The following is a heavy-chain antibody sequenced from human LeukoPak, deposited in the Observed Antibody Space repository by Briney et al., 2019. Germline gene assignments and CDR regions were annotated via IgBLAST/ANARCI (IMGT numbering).Heavy chain of an antibody. Sequence: GGSLRLSCAASGFTLTIQAMSYVPQAPGKGLEWVSAISGSGDSTYYADSVKGRFIISRDNSRITLYLQMHSLRAEDTAVYYCAKDLWENYCDGMQVCGEGGTVTVSS. CDR1: GFTLTIQA. CDR2: ISGSGDST. CDR3: AKDLWENYCDGMQV. J-gene: IGHJ6*01. V-gene: IGHV3-23*01. D-gene: IGHD1-26*01.